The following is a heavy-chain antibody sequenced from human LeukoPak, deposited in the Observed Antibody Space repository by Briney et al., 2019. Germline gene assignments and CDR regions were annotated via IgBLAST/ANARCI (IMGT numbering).Heavy chain of an antibody. CDR2: FDPEDGET. J-gene: IGHJ4*02. CDR1: GYTLTELS. V-gene: IGHV1-24*01. CDR3: ATSTVAATLFDY. Sequence: ASVTVSCKVSGYTLTELSMHWVRQAPGKGLEWMGGFDPEDGETIYAQKFQGRVTMTEDTSTDTAYMELSSLRSEDTAVYYCATSTVAATLFDYWGQGTLVTVSS. D-gene: IGHD2-15*01.